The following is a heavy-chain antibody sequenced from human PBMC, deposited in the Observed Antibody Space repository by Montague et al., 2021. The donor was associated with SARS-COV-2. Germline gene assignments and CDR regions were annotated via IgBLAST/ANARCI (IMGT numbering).Heavy chain of an antibody. D-gene: IGHD1-26*01. CDR3: ARFTSTGSGSYYIFDY. CDR2: IYHDGST. CDR1: GGDSISSSHW. V-gene: IGHV4-4*02. Sequence: SETLSLTCTVSGGDSISSSHWWSWVRQPPGKGLEWIGEIYHDGSTNYNPSLKSRLTISVDKSKNQFSLKLSSVTAADTAVYYCARFTSTGSGSYYIFDYWGQGTLVTVSS. J-gene: IGHJ4*02.